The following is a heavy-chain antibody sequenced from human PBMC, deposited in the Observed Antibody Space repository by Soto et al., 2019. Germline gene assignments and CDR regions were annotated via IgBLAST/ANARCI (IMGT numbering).Heavy chain of an antibody. CDR1: GYTFTSYG. D-gene: IGHD2-21*02. J-gene: IGHJ5*02. Sequence: QVQLVQSGAEVKKPGASVKVSCKASGYTFTSYGISWVRQAPGQGLEWMGWISAYNGNTNYAQKLQGRVTMTTDTPTSTAYMELRSLRSDDTAVYYCARDPIVVVTASPDDNWFDPWGQGTLVTVSS. CDR3: ARDPIVVVTASPDDNWFDP. CDR2: ISAYNGNT. V-gene: IGHV1-18*01.